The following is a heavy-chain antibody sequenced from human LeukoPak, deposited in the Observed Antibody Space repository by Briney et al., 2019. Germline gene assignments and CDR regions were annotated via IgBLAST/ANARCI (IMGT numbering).Heavy chain of an antibody. J-gene: IGHJ4*02. D-gene: IGHD6-13*01. CDR1: GGSISSYY. CDR2: IYYSGST. V-gene: IGHV4-59*05. Sequence: PSETLSLTCTVSGGSISSYYWSWIRQPAGKGLEWIGSIYYSGSTYYNPSLKSRVTISVDTSKNQFSLKLSSVTAADTAVYYCARRRLAAGYSSSWPFDYWGQGTLVTVSS. CDR3: ARRRLAAGYSSSWPFDY.